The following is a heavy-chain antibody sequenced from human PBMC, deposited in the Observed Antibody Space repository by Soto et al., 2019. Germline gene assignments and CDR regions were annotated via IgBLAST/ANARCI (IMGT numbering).Heavy chain of an antibody. CDR1: GYTFTTYD. J-gene: IGHJ4*02. CDR3: ARGYCADDICYYFDF. CDR2: ISTFNGDT. V-gene: IGHV1-18*01. Sequence: QVQLVQSGPEVKKPGASVKVSCETSGYTFTTYDITWVRQAPGQGREWMGWISTFNGDTKYEEKLQDRVTMTTDTFTATAYMELRGLGSDDTVVYYCARGYCADDICYYFDFWGQGTLVTVSS. D-gene: IGHD2-8*01.